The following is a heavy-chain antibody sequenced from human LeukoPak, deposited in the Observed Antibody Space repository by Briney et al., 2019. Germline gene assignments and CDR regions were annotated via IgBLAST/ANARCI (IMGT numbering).Heavy chain of an antibody. CDR3: AKVSLRSSSWYHFDY. J-gene: IGHJ4*02. D-gene: IGHD6-13*01. CDR2: ISGSGGST. V-gene: IGHV3-23*01. Sequence: GGSLRLSCVGSGFTFRSHAMSWVRQAPGKGLEWVSAISGSGGSTYYADSVKGRFTISRDNSKNTLYLQMNSLRAEDTAVYYCAKVSLRSSSWYHFDYWGQGTLVTVSS. CDR1: GFTFRSHA.